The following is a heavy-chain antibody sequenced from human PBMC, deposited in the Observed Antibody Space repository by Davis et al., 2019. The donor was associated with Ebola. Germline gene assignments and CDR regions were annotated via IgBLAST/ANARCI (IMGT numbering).Heavy chain of an antibody. Sequence: GGSLRLSCAASGFTFSTYTVHWVRQAPGKGLEWLTVISSDGSNRYYADSVKGRFTVSRDNSKNTLYLEMNGLRIEDTAVYYCARVDYYHYGMDVWGQGTTVTVSS. CDR3: ARVDYYHYGMDV. CDR2: ISSDGSNR. J-gene: IGHJ6*02. CDR1: GFTFSTYT. V-gene: IGHV3-30-3*01.